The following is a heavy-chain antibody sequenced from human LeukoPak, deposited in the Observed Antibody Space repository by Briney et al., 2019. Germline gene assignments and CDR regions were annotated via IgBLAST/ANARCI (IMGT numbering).Heavy chain of an antibody. D-gene: IGHD3-10*01. CDR2: INPNSGGT. Sequence: GASVKVSCKTSGYTFTGYYMHWVRQAPGQGLEWMGWINPNSGGTDYAQKFQGRVTMTRDTSISTAYMELSRLRSDDTAVYYCARVRWFGETDAAYFDSWGQGTLATVSS. CDR1: GYTFTGYY. V-gene: IGHV1-2*02. J-gene: IGHJ4*02. CDR3: ARVRWFGETDAAYFDS.